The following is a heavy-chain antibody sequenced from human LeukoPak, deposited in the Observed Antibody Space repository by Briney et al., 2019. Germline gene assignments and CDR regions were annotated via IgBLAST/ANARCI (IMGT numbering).Heavy chain of an antibody. Sequence: ASVKVSCKASGYTFTSYDINWVRQATGQGLEWMGWMNPNSGNTGYAQKFQGRVTMTRDTSTSTAYMELSSLRSEDTAVYYCASEYSSSWYGPIDYWGQGTLVTVSS. V-gene: IGHV1-8*01. CDR3: ASEYSSSWYGPIDY. CDR1: GYTFTSYD. D-gene: IGHD6-13*01. J-gene: IGHJ4*02. CDR2: MNPNSGNT.